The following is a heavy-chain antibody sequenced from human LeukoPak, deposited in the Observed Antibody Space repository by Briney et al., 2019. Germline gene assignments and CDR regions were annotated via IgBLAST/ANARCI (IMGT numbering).Heavy chain of an antibody. D-gene: IGHD3-16*01. Sequence: PGGSLRLSCSASGFTFRSYAMHWVRQAPGKGLEYVSAISSNGGSTYYAGSVKGRFTISRDNSKNTLDLQMTSLRAEDTAVYYCGQASRPFMITYGMDVWGQGTTVTVSS. J-gene: IGHJ6*02. CDR3: GQASRPFMITYGMDV. CDR2: ISSNGGST. CDR1: GFTFRSYA. V-gene: IGHV3-64D*06.